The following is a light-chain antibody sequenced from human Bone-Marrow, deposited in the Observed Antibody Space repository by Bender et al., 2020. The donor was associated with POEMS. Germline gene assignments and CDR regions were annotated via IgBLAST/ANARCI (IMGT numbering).Light chain of an antibody. V-gene: IGLV2-23*01. CDR2: EDT. Sequence: QPALTQPASVSGSPGQSITISCTGVTSDPGNYNFVSWYQQRPGKAPTLIIYEDTKRPSGVFNRFSGSKSGDTASLTISGLQVDDEAHYYCCSYAASSVWVFGGGTKLTVL. CDR3: CSYAASSVWV. J-gene: IGLJ3*02. CDR1: TSDPGNYNF.